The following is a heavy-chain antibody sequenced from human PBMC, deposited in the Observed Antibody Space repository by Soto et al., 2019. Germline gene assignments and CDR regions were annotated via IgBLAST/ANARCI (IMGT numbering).Heavy chain of an antibody. Sequence: QVQLVQSGAEVKKPGASVKVSCKASGYTFTSYAMHWVRQAPGQRLEWMGWINAGNGNTKYSQKFQGRVTITRDTSASTAYMELSSLISEDTAVYYCARERWLVANFDYWGQGTLVTVSS. J-gene: IGHJ4*02. D-gene: IGHD6-19*01. V-gene: IGHV1-3*01. CDR1: GYTFTSYA. CDR3: ARERWLVANFDY. CDR2: INAGNGNT.